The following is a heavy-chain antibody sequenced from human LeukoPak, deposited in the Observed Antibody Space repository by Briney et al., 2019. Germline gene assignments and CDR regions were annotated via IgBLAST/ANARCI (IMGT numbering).Heavy chain of an antibody. CDR3: AGGNAMDV. Sequence: GRSLRLSSAVAGFLFSNSWMYWVRLAPGKVLGGVANIKKDGSGISYVESVKGRFIITRDNSRTSLYLQMNSLKVEDTAVYFCAGGNAMDVWGKGTAVTVYS. CDR2: IKKDGSGI. J-gene: IGHJ6*04. CDR1: GFLFSNSW. V-gene: IGHV3-7*03.